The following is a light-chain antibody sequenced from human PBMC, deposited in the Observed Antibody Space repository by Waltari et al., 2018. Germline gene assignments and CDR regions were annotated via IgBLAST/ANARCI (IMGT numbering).Light chain of an antibody. CDR1: QSVSRY. CDR2: HTS. Sequence: EIVLTQSPGTLSLSPGERATLSCRASQSVSRYLAWYQLRPGQAPRLLIYHTSIRPTGIPDRFSRSGSGTDFTLTINRLEPEDFAVYYCQKYDSLPATFGQGSKVEIK. J-gene: IGKJ1*01. V-gene: IGKV3-20*01. CDR3: QKYDSLPAT.